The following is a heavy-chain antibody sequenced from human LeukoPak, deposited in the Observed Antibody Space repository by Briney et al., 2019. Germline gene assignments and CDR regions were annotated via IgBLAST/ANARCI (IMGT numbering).Heavy chain of an antibody. CDR1: GFTFSSYA. Sequence: PGGSLRLSCAASGFTFSSYAMSWVRQAPGKGLEWVANIKEDGSGKSYADSVKGRFTISRDNAKSSLYLQMNSLRAEDTALYYCATPADDYWGQGTLVTVSS. J-gene: IGHJ4*02. CDR2: IKEDGSGK. V-gene: IGHV3-7*01. CDR3: ATPADDY.